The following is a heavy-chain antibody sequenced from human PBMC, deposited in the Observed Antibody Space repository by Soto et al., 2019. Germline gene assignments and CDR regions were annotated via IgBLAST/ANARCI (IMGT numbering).Heavy chain of an antibody. Sequence: SETLSLTCTVSGGSISSYYWSWIRQPPGKGLEWIGYIYYSGSTNYNPSLKSRVTISVDTSKNQFSLKLSSVTAADTAVYYCARAGGPSYDYYYYYGMDVWGQGTTVTVSS. CDR3: ARAGGPSYDYYYYYGMDV. CDR1: GGSISSYY. V-gene: IGHV4-59*01. D-gene: IGHD2-15*01. J-gene: IGHJ6*02. CDR2: IYYSGST.